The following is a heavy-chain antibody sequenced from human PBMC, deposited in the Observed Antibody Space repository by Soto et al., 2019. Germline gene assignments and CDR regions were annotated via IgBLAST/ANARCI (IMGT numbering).Heavy chain of an antibody. CDR1: GVSISSSSYY. D-gene: IGHD6-6*01. CDR2: IYYSGST. CDR3: ARRAGGIAARPGGRYMDV. V-gene: IGHV4-39*01. J-gene: IGHJ6*03. Sequence: PSETLSLTCTVSGVSISSSSYYWGWIRQPPGKGLEWIGSIYYSGSTYYNPSLKSRVTISVDTSKNQFSLKLSSVTAADTAVYYCARRAGGIAARPGGRYMDVWGKGTTVTVSS.